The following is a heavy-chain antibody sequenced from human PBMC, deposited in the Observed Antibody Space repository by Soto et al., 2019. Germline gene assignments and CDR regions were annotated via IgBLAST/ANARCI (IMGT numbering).Heavy chain of an antibody. J-gene: IGHJ4*02. D-gene: IGHD3-3*01. CDR1: GGTLSSYA. CDR2: IIPIFGTA. CDR3: ARSLYTIFGVVIMLFDY. V-gene: IGHV1-69*01. Sequence: QVQLVQSGAEVKKPGSSVKVSCKASGGTLSSYAISWVRQAPGQGLEWMGGIIPIFGTANYAQKFQGRVTITADESTSTAYMELSSLRSEDTAVYYCARSLYTIFGVVIMLFDYWGQGTLVTVSS.